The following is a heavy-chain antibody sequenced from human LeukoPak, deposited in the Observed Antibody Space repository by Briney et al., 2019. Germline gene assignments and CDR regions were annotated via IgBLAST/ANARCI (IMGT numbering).Heavy chain of an antibody. CDR2: IDRDGSRT. J-gene: IGHJ6*03. CDR1: GFSLSAYW. D-gene: IGHD2-15*01. Sequence: PGGSLRLSCAASGFSLSAYWMHWVRRAPGKGLVWVSRIDRDGSRTNYADSVKGRFTISRDNAKNSLYLQMNSLRAEDTAVYYCARGPTPIYYYYMDVWGKGTTVTVSS. V-gene: IGHV3-74*01. CDR3: ARGPTPIYYYYMDV.